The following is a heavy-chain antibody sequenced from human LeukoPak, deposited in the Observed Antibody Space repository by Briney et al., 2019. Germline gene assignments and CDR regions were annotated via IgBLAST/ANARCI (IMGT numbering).Heavy chain of an antibody. CDR1: GFTFNNHG. Sequence: PGKSLRLSCAASGFTFNNHGMHWVRQAPGKGLEWVAVISYDGRNKHYPDSVKGRFTISRDISTDTLWLQMDSLRTEDTAVYYCAKGPLRGTAAAIDYWGQGTLVTVSS. CDR2: ISYDGRNK. V-gene: IGHV3-30*18. J-gene: IGHJ4*02. CDR3: AKGPLRGTAAAIDY. D-gene: IGHD2-2*01.